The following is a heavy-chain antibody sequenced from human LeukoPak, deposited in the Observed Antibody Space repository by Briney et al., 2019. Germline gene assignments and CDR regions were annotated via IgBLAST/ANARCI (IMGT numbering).Heavy chain of an antibody. V-gene: IGHV3-30*18. J-gene: IGHJ4*02. CDR1: GFTFSSHD. D-gene: IGHD3-9*01. CDR3: AKDGARYLLTYYFEY. Sequence: GGSLRLSCAASGFTFSSHDMHWVRHARGKGLEWVAAISYDGSKQLYADSVKGRFTISRDNSKNTLNLQMNSLRDEDTAVYYCAKDGARYLLTYYFEYWGQGTLVTVSS. CDR2: ISYDGSKQ.